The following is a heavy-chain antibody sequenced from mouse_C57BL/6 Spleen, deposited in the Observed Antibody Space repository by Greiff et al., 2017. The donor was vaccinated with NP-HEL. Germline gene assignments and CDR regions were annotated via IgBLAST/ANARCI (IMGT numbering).Heavy chain of an antibody. CDR1: GYTFTTYP. D-gene: IGHD2-4*01. V-gene: IGHV1-47*01. CDR3: SRRPEYDYDGNYFDY. Sequence: QVQLKQSGAELVKPGASVKMSCKASGYTFTTYPIEWMKQNHGKSLEWIGNFHPYNDDTKYNEKFKGKATLTVEKSSSTVYLELSRLTSDDSAVYYCSRRPEYDYDGNYFDYWGQGTTLTVSA. J-gene: IGHJ2*01. CDR2: FHPYNDDT.